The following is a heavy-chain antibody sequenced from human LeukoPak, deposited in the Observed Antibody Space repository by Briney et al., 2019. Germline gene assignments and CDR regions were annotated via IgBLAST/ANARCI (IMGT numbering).Heavy chain of an antibody. CDR3: LAESCTSYEGY. V-gene: IGHV3-7*01. J-gene: IGHJ4*02. D-gene: IGHD2-15*01. Sequence: GGSLRLSCAASGFTFSRHRMDWVRQAPGKGLEWVANIKEDGSVRQYVDSVKGRFTISRDNAKNSLYLQMNSLRAEDTAVYYCLAESCTSYEGYWGQGTLVTVSS. CDR1: GFTFSRHR. CDR2: IKEDGSVR.